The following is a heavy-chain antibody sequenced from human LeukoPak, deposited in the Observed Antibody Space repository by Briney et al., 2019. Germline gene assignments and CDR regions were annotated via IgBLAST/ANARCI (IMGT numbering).Heavy chain of an antibody. Sequence: PGRSLRLSCAASGFTFSSYGMHWVRQAPGKGLEWVAVIWYDGSNKYYADSVKGRFTISRDNSKNTLYLQMNSLRAEDTAVYYCAKDRQWLVHYFDYWGQGTLVTVSS. CDR1: GFTFSSYG. J-gene: IGHJ4*02. D-gene: IGHD6-19*01. V-gene: IGHV3-33*06. CDR3: AKDRQWLVHYFDY. CDR2: IWYDGSNK.